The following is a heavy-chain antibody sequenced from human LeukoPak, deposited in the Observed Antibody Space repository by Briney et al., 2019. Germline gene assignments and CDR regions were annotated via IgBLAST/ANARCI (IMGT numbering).Heavy chain of an antibody. V-gene: IGHV3-23*01. Sequence: GGSLRLSCAASGFTFSTYAMNWVRQAQGKGLEWVSGISGSGGTTYYADSVQGRFTISRDNSKKTVFLQMDSLRAEDTAVYYCAKGDAVTAIFPLDYWGQGTLVIVSS. J-gene: IGHJ4*02. CDR3: AKGDAVTAIFPLDY. CDR2: ISGSGGTT. CDR1: GFTFSTYA. D-gene: IGHD2-21*02.